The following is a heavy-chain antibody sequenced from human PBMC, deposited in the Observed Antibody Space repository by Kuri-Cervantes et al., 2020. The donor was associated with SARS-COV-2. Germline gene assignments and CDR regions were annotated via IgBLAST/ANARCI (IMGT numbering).Heavy chain of an antibody. Sequence: GSLRLSCAVYGGSFSGYYWSWIRQPPGKGLEWIGEINHSGSTNYNPSLKSRVTISVDTSKNQFSLKLSSVTAADTAVYYCARREMATMSFDYRGQGTLVTVSS. CDR1: GGSFSGYY. CDR2: INHSGST. D-gene: IGHD5-24*01. J-gene: IGHJ4*02. CDR3: ARREMATMSFDY. V-gene: IGHV4-34*01.